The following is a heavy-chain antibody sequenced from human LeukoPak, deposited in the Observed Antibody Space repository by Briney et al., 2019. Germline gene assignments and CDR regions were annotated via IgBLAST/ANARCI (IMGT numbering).Heavy chain of an antibody. J-gene: IGHJ3*02. D-gene: IGHD2-2*02. CDR2: IYSGGST. Sequence: GGSLRLSCAASGFTVSSNYMSWVRQAPGKGLEWVSVIYSGGSTYYADSVKGRFTISRDNSKNTLYLQMNSLRAEDTAVYYCARDPGGPHTVKWDAFDIWGQGTMVTVSS. CDR1: GFTVSSNY. V-gene: IGHV3-53*01. CDR3: ARDPGGPHTVKWDAFDI.